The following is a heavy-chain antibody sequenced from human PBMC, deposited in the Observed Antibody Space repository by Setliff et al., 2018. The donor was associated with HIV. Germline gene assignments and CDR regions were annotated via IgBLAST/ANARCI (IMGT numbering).Heavy chain of an antibody. D-gene: IGHD3-16*01. CDR2: ISADNGDT. Sequence: ASVKVSCKASGYTFTSYGISWVRQAPGQGLEWMGWISADNGDTNYPQKLQGRVTMTTDTSTSTAYMELRSLRSDDTAVYYCARDRSIIMTFGGGNDAFDIWGQGTMVTVSS. V-gene: IGHV1-18*01. CDR1: GYTFTSYG. CDR3: ARDRSIIMTFGGGNDAFDI. J-gene: IGHJ3*02.